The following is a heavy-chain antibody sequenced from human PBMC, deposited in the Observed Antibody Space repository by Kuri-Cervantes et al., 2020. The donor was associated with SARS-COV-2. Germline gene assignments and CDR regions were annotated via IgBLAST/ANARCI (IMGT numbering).Heavy chain of an antibody. CDR3: AGERRISYSNYWRDYYYNMDV. CDR2: IKQDGSEK. J-gene: IGHJ6*03. V-gene: IGHV3-7*01. Sequence: AGSLCLACAVSGFSLSTYWMSWVRQAPGTGMGWVANIKQDGSEKSYVESVKGRFTISRENAKTSLYLQMSSLRAEDTAVYYCAGERRISYSNYWRDYYYNMDVWGKETTVTVSS. CDR1: GFSLSTYW. D-gene: IGHD4-11*01.